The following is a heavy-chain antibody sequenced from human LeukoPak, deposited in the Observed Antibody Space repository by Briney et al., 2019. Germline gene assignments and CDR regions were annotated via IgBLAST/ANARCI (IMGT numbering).Heavy chain of an antibody. V-gene: IGHV1-24*01. J-gene: IGHJ5*02. CDR1: GYTLTELS. D-gene: IGHD2-2*01. Sequence: ASVKVSCKVSGYTLTELSMHWVRQAPGKGLEWMGGFDPEDGETIYAQKFQGGVTMTEDTSTDTAYMELSSLRSEDTAVYYCALTGSLVVPAAGGWFDPWGQGTLVTVSS. CDR3: ALTGSLVVPAAGGWFDP. CDR2: FDPEDGET.